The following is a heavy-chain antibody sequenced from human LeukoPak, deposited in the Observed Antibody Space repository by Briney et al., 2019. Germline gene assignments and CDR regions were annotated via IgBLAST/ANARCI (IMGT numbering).Heavy chain of an antibody. J-gene: IGHJ6*02. V-gene: IGHV3-23*01. CDR2: VSGGGST. CDR1: GFTFNNCA. CDR3: ATYSDYHRNYNYCNMDV. D-gene: IGHD4-11*01. Sequence: SGRSLRLSCAAAGFTFNNCAMNWARQPVGKGLGWVSSVSGGGSTYYAGSVMGRFTISRDNSKNTLYLQMSSLRAEDSAVYYCATYSDYHRNYNYCNMDVWGQGTTVTVSS.